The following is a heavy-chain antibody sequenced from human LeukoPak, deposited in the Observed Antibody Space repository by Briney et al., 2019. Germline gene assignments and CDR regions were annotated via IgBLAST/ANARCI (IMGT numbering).Heavy chain of an antibody. Sequence: ASGKVSCKVSGYTLTELSMHWVRQAPGKGLEWMGGFDPEDGETIYAQKFQGRVTMTEDTSTDTAYMELSSLRSEDTAVYYCATGPWLRFNVLLHYWGQGTLVTVSS. V-gene: IGHV1-24*01. CDR3: ATGPWLRFNVLLHY. CDR2: FDPEDGET. J-gene: IGHJ4*02. D-gene: IGHD5-12*01. CDR1: GYTLTELS.